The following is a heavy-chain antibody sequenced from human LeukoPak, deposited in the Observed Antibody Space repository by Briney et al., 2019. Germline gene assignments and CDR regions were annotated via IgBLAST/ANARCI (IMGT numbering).Heavy chain of an antibody. D-gene: IGHD3-22*01. Sequence: GRSLRLSCAASGFTFDDCAMHWIRQAPGKGLGWVSGISWNSGSISYADSVKGRLTTTRDNAKNSLYLQMNSLRPEDTAFYYCAKDKDAYYDSLHYWGQGTLVTVSS. V-gene: IGHV3-9*01. J-gene: IGHJ4*02. CDR1: GFTFDDCA. CDR3: AKDKDAYYDSLHY. CDR2: ISWNSGSI.